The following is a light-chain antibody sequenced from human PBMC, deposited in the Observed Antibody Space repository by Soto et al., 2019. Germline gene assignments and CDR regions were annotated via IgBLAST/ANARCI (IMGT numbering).Light chain of an antibody. V-gene: IGLV2-14*03. Sequence: QSVLTQPASVSASPGQTITISCTGTSSDVGGYNYVSWYQHHPGKAPRVIIYDVSNRPSGVSNRFSGSKSGNTASLTISGLQAEDEADYYCISYTSSSTLYVFGTGTKVTVL. CDR3: ISYTSSSTLYV. CDR2: DVS. J-gene: IGLJ1*01. CDR1: SSDVGGYNY.